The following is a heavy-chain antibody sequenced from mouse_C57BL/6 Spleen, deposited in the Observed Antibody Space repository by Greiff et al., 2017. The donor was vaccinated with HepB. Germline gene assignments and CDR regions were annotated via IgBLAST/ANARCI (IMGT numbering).Heavy chain of an antibody. Sequence: VQLQESGAELVRPGASVKLSCKASGYTFTDYYINWVKQRPGQGLEWIARIYPGSGNTYYNEKFKGKATLTAEKSSSTAYMQLSSLTSEDSAVYFCARGLTPDFDYWGQGTTLTVSS. CDR2: IYPGSGNT. D-gene: IGHD3-1*01. V-gene: IGHV1-76*01. J-gene: IGHJ2*01. CDR3: ARGLTPDFDY. CDR1: GYTFTDYY.